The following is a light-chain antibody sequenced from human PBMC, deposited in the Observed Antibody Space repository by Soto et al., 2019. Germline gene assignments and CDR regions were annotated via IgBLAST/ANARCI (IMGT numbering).Light chain of an antibody. CDR2: LGS. CDR1: QSLLFGGYNY. Sequence: DIVMTQSPLSLPVTPGEPASISCRSSQSLLFGGYNYLDWYLQKPGQSPQLLVYLGSNRASGVHDRFSGSGSATNFTLMISTVEAEDVGVYYCLQALQFPFTFGPGTNVDIK. V-gene: IGKV2-28*01. CDR3: LQALQFPFT. J-gene: IGKJ3*01.